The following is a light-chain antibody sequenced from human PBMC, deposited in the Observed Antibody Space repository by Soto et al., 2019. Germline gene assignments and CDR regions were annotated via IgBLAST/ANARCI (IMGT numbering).Light chain of an antibody. CDR3: QQYDNYPLT. CDR2: DAS. V-gene: IGKV1-33*01. CDR1: QGISKF. J-gene: IGKJ4*01. Sequence: DIQMTQSPSSLSASVGDRVTITCQASQGISKFLNWYQQKPGKAHKLLIFDASDLETGVPSRFSGHRSGTDFSFTISSLQPEDIATYYCQQYDNYPLTFGGGTKVEVK.